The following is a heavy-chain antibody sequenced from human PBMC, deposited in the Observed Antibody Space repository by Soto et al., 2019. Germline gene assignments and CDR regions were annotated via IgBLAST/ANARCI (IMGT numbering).Heavy chain of an antibody. D-gene: IGHD3-10*01. CDR3: ARWFTYGNFDYFDY. CDR2: IDSGGRTT. J-gene: IGHJ4*02. Sequence: GGSLRLSCAASGFTFSSDWMPWFRQAPGKGLVWVSRIDSGGRTTTYADSVKGRFTISRDNAKNTLYLQMNGLRAEDTALYYCARWFTYGNFDYFDYWGQGTQVTVSS. V-gene: IGHV3-74*01. CDR1: GFTFSSDW.